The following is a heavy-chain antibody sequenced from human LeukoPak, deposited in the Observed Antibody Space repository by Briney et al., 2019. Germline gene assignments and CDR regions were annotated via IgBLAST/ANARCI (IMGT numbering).Heavy chain of an antibody. V-gene: IGHV4-59*12. J-gene: IGHJ1*01. CDR3: ARDDGPWYFQQ. CDR2: IYYSGST. CDR1: GGSINSYY. D-gene: IGHD4-17*01. Sequence: PSETLSLTCTVSGGSINSYYWSWIRQPPGKGLEWIGYIYYSGSTNYNPSLKSRVTVSVDTPNNQLSLKLSSVTAADTAVYYCARDDGPWYFQQWGQGTLVTVSS.